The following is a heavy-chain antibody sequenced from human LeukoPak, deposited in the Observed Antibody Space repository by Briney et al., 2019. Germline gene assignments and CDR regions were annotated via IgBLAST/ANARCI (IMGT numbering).Heavy chain of an antibody. D-gene: IGHD3-3*01. Sequence: ASVKVSCKASGYTFTSYGISWVRQAPGQGLEWMGWISAYNGNTNYAQKLQGRVTMTTDTSTSTAYMELRSLRSDDTAVYYCARGHHIHYDFWSGQLKNFDYWGQGTLVTVSS. CDR3: ARGHHIHYDFWSGQLKNFDY. V-gene: IGHV1-18*01. J-gene: IGHJ4*02. CDR1: GYTFTSYG. CDR2: ISAYNGNT.